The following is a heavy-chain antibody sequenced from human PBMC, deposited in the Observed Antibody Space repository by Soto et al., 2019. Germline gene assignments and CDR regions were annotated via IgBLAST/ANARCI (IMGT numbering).Heavy chain of an antibody. CDR2: INHSGST. Sequence: SETLSLTCAVYGGSFSGYYWSWIRQPPGKGLEWIGEINHSGSTNYNPSLKSRVTISVDTSKNQFSLKLSSVTAADTAVYYCARGLLDGSGSYPLDYWGQGTLVTVSS. J-gene: IGHJ4*02. D-gene: IGHD3-10*01. V-gene: IGHV4-34*01. CDR1: GGSFSGYY. CDR3: ARGLLDGSGSYPLDY.